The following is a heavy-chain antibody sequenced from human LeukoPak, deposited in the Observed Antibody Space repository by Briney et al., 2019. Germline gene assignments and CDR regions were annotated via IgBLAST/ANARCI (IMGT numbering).Heavy chain of an antibody. J-gene: IGHJ4*02. D-gene: IGHD4-17*01. CDR3: ARGYGDYRPLDY. CDR2: IYTSGST. CDR1: GGSISSGSNY. V-gene: IGHV4-61*02. Sequence: SQTLSLTCTVSGGSISSGSNYWSWIRQPAGKGLEWIGRIYTSGSTNYNPSLKSRVTISVDTSKNQFSLQLSSVTAADTAVYYCARGYGDYRPLDYWGQGTLVTVSS.